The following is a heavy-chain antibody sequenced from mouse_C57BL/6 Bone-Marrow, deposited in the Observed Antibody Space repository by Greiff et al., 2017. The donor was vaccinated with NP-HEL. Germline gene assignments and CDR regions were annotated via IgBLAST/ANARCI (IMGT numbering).Heavy chain of an antibody. CDR3: ARPSSYSNFDY. CDR2: INPGSGGT. CDR1: GYAFTNYL. J-gene: IGHJ2*01. Sequence: QVQLQQSGAELVRPGTSVKVSCKASGYAFTNYLIEWVKQRPGQGLEWIGVINPGSGGTNYNEKFKGKATLTADKSSSTAYMQLSSLTSEDSAVYFCARPSSYSNFDYWGQGTTLTVSS. D-gene: IGHD2-5*01. V-gene: IGHV1-54*01.